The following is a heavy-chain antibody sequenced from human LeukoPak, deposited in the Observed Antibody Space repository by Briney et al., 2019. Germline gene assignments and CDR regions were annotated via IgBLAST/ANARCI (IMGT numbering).Heavy chain of an antibody. CDR2: IYYSGST. V-gene: IGHV4-59*01. Sequence: PSETLSLTCTVSGGSISSYYWSWIRQPPGKGLEWIGYIYYSGSTNYNPSLKSRVTISVDTSKNQSSLKLTSVTSADTAVYYCARLGEDRADYYMDVWGKGTTVTVSS. CDR1: GGSISSYY. J-gene: IGHJ6*03. D-gene: IGHD3-16*01. CDR3: ARLGEDRADYYMDV.